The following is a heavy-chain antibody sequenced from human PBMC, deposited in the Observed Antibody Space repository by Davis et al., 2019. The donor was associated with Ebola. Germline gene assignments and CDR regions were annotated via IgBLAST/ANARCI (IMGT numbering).Heavy chain of an antibody. D-gene: IGHD2-2*02. V-gene: IGHV3-53*01. CDR1: GFTVSSNY. J-gene: IGHJ4*02. Sequence: GESLKISCAASGFTVSSNYMSWVRQAPGKGLEWVSVIYSGGSTYYADSVKGRFTISRHNSKNTLYLQMNSLRAEDTAVYYCARDPYQPLLYSYYFDYWGQGTLVTVSS. CDR2: IYSGGST. CDR3: ARDPYQPLLYSYYFDY.